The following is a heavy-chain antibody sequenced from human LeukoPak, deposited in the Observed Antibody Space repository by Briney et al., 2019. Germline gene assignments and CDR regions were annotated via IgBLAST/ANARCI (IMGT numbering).Heavy chain of an antibody. V-gene: IGHV3-30*18. CDR1: GFTFSSYG. J-gene: IGHJ5*02. D-gene: IGHD2-21*02. CDR2: ISYDGSNK. CDR3: AKDGNIVVVTYWFDP. Sequence: GGSLRLSCAASGFTFSSYGMHWVRQAPGKGLEWVAVISYDGSNKYYADSVKGRFTISRDNSKNTLYLQMSSLRAEDTAVYYCAKDGNIVVVTYWFDPWGQGTLVTVSS.